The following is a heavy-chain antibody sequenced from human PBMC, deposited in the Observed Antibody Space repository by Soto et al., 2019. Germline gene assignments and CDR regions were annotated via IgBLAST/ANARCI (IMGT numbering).Heavy chain of an antibody. V-gene: IGHV3-7*01. CDR2: INQDGSEK. Sequence: LRLSCAASGFTFSSYWMNWVRQAPGKGLEWVARINQDGSEKSYVDSVRGRFTISRDNARNSLSLQVNSLRVEDSALYFCARAASRWESYGMDVWGQGTTVTVSS. D-gene: IGHD6-13*01. CDR1: GFTFSSYW. CDR3: ARAASRWESYGMDV. J-gene: IGHJ6*02.